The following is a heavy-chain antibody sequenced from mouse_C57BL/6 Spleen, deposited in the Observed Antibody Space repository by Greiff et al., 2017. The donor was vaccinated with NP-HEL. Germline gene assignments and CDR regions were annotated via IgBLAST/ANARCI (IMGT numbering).Heavy chain of an antibody. CDR1: GFTFSDYY. CDR2: INYDGSST. J-gene: IGHJ1*03. V-gene: IGHV5-16*01. CDR3: ARERGTYWYFDV. Sequence: EVKLMESEGGLVQPGSSMKLSCTASGFTFSDYYMAWVRQVPEKGLEWVANINYDGSSTYYLDSLKSRFIISRDNAKNILYLQMSSLKSEDTATYYCARERGTYWYFDVWGTGTTVTVSS.